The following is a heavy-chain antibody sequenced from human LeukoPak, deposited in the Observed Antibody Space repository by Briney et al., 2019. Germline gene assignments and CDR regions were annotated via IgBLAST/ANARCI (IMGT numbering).Heavy chain of an antibody. CDR3: AKAVGSSRRYYFDY. CDR1: GFTFSSYA. J-gene: IGHJ4*02. D-gene: IGHD6-19*01. V-gene: IGHV3-23*01. CDR2: ISGSGGST. Sequence: GGSLRLSCAASGFTFSSYAMSWVRQAPGKGLEWVSAISGSGGSTYYADSVKGRFTISRDNAKNSLYLQMNSLRAEDTALYYCAKAVGSSRRYYFDYWGQGTLVTVSS.